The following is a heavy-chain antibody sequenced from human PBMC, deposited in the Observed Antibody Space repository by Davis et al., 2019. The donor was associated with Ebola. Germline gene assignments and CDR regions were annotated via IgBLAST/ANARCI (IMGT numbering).Heavy chain of an antibody. CDR1: GGSVSDTYS. CDR2: IYHSGTT. CDR3: AKPTYEWFDP. V-gene: IGHV4-30-2*01. J-gene: IGHJ5*02. Sequence: MPSETLSLTCAVSGGSVSDTYSWSWIRQAPGQGLGWLGYIYHSGTTYYNPSLKSRVTMSVDRSKNQFSLNLNSVTAADTAVYYCAKPTYEWFDPWGQGTLVTVSS. D-gene: IGHD5-12*01.